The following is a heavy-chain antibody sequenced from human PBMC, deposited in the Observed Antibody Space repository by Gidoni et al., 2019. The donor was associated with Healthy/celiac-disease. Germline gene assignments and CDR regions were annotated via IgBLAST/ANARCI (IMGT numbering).Heavy chain of an antibody. J-gene: IGHJ3*02. CDR1: GFTFDDYA. D-gene: IGHD3-10*01. CDR2: ISWNSGSI. V-gene: IGHV3-9*01. CDR3: AKAGEGYDAFDI. Sequence: EVQLVESGGGLVQPGRSLRLSCAASGFTFDDYAMHWVRQAPGQGLEWVSGISWNSGSIGYADSVKGRFTISRDNAKNSLYLQMNSLRAEDTALYYCAKAGEGYDAFDIWGQGTMVTVSS.